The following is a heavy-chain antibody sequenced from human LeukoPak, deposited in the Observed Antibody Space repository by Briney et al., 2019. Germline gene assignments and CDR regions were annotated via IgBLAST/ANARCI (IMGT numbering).Heavy chain of an antibody. CDR2: ISSSGSTI. V-gene: IGHV3-11*04. Sequence: NPGGSLRLSCAASGFTFSDYYMSWIRQAPGKGLEWVSYISSSGSTIYYADSVKGRFTISRDNAKNSLYLQMNSLRAEDTAVYYCARTDKAYCGGDCYFPDYWGQETLVTVSS. D-gene: IGHD2-21*01. CDR3: ARTDKAYCGGDCYFPDY. CDR1: GFTFSDYY. J-gene: IGHJ4*02.